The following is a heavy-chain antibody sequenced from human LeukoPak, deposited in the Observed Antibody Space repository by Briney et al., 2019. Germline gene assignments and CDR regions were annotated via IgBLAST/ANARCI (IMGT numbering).Heavy chain of an antibody. CDR2: ISYDGSNK. D-gene: IGHD6-13*01. Sequence: PGGSLRLSCAASGFTFSSYGMHWVRQAPGKGLEWVAVISYDGSNKYYAYSVKGRFTISRDNSKNTVYLQMNRMRAEDKAVYYCAKDQGGQQLVRDYFDYWGQGTLVTVYS. CDR1: GFTFSSYG. J-gene: IGHJ4*02. V-gene: IGHV3-30*18. CDR3: AKDQGGQQLVRDYFDY.